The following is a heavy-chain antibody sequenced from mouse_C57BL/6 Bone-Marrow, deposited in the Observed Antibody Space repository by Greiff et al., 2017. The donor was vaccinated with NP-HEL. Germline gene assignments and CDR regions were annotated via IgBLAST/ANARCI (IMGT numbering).Heavy chain of an antibody. Sequence: VQLKESGPELVKPGASVKMSCKASGYTFTDYNMHWVKQSHGKSLEWIGYINPNNGGTSYNQKFKGKATLTVNKSSSTAYMELRSLTSEDSAVYYCAGYSNYVYYAMDYWGQGTSVTVSS. CDR1: GYTFTDYN. CDR2: INPNNGGT. V-gene: IGHV1-22*01. CDR3: AGYSNYVYYAMDY. J-gene: IGHJ4*01. D-gene: IGHD2-5*01.